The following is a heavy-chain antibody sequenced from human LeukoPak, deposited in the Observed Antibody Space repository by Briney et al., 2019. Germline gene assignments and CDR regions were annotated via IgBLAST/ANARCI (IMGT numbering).Heavy chain of an antibody. CDR3: ARDNGWSADF. CDR2: IKQDGSAK. J-gene: IGHJ4*02. CDR1: GFTFSRHW. Sequence: TGVSLRLSCAASGFTFSRHWMYWVRQAPGKGLEWVANIKQDGSAKPYVDSVKGRFTISRDNAKNSLFLQMNSLRAEDTAVYYCARDNGWSADFWGQGTLVTVSS. D-gene: IGHD2-15*01. V-gene: IGHV3-7*03.